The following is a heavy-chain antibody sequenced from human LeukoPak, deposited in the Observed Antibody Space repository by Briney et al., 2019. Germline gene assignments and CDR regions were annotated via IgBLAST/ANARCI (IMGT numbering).Heavy chain of an antibody. D-gene: IGHD6-19*01. V-gene: IGHV3-9*03. J-gene: IGHJ4*02. CDR2: ISWNSGSI. CDR3: AKDRVFRGSGWSFFDY. Sequence: PGGSLRLSCAASGFTFDDYAMHWVRQAPGKGLEWVSGISWNSGSIGYADSVKGRFTISRDNAKNSLYLQMNSLRAEDMALYYCAKDRVFRGSGWSFFDYWGQGTLVTVSS. CDR1: GFTFDDYA.